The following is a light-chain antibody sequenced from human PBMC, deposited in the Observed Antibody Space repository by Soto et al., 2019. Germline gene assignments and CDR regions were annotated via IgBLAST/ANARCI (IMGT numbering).Light chain of an antibody. V-gene: IGKV3-20*01. J-gene: IGKJ2*01. CDR2: SAS. CDR3: QQYGSSPLFT. Sequence: ENVLTQSPGTLSLSPGERATLSCRARQSVSSSYLAWYQQKPGQAPRLLIYSASSRATGIPDRFSGSGSGTDFTLTISRLEPEDFAVYYCQQYGSSPLFTFGQGTKLEIK. CDR1: QSVSSSY.